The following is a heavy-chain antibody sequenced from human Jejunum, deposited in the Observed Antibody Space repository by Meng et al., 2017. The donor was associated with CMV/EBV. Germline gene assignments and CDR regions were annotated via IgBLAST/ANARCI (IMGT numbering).Heavy chain of an antibody. V-gene: IGHV4-39*07. CDR1: GGPISSNYY. CDR3: AQRIYIDSYYFDS. Sequence: QPQLQESGPGLVKPSXXXXXXCTVSGGPISSNYYWGWIRQSPGKVLEWIGSLYYNGDSYYNPSLKSRVTLSVDTSKNQFSLKLNSVIAADTAVYYCAQRIYIDSYYFDSWGQGTLVTVSS. D-gene: IGHD2/OR15-2a*01. J-gene: IGHJ4*02. CDR2: LYYNGDS.